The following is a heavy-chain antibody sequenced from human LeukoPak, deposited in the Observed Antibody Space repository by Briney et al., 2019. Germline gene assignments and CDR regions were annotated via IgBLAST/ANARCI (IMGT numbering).Heavy chain of an antibody. D-gene: IGHD3-10*01. CDR3: ARAPADYYGSGSYFVS. CDR2: ISSSGSTI. CDR1: GFTFSSYW. J-gene: IGHJ4*02. Sequence: GGSLRLSCAASGFTFSSYWMSWVRQAPGKGLEWVSYISSSGSTIYYADSVKGRFTISRDNAKNSLYLQMNSLRAEDTAVYYCARAPADYYGSGSYFVSWGQGTLVTVSS. V-gene: IGHV3-48*04.